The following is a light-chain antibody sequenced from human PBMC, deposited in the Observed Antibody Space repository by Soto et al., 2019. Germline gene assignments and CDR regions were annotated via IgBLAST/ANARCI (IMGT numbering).Light chain of an antibody. Sequence: VLTQPAPVSGSPGQSITLSCTGTSSDVGGYNYVSWYQQHPGKAPKLIIYDVSNRPSGVSNRFSGSKSGNTASLTISGLQAEDEADYYCSSYTSSSTYVFGTGTKLTVL. CDR2: DVS. CDR3: SSYTSSSTYV. J-gene: IGLJ1*01. V-gene: IGLV2-14*01. CDR1: SSDVGGYNY.